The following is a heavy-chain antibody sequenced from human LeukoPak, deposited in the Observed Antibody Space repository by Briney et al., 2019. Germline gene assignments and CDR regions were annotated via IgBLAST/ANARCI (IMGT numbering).Heavy chain of an antibody. D-gene: IGHD2-15*01. Sequence: APVKVSCKASGYTFTSYAMHWVRQAPGQRLEWMGWINAGNGNTKYSQKFQGRVTITRDTSASTAYMELSSLRSEDTAVYYCARDECGGGSCYDYWGQGTLVTVSS. V-gene: IGHV1-3*01. CDR1: GYTFTSYA. CDR3: ARDECGGGSCYDY. CDR2: INAGNGNT. J-gene: IGHJ4*02.